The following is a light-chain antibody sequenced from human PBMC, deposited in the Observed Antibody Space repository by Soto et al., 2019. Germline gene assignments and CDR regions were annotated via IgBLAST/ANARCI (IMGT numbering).Light chain of an antibody. CDR1: QSLSSSY. CDR3: QQYGRSPLT. Sequence: DIVLTQSPGTLSLSPGERATLSCRASQSLSSSYLAWYQRKPGQAPRLLIYGGSSRATGIPDRFSGSGSGTDFTLTISRLEPEDFALYFCQQYGRSPLTFGGGTKVEIK. V-gene: IGKV3-20*01. CDR2: GGS. J-gene: IGKJ4*01.